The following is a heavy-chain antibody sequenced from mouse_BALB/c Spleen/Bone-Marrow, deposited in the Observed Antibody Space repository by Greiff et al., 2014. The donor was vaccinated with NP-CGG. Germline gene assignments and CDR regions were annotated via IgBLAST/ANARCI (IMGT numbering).Heavy chain of an antibody. CDR2: INPSTGYT. CDR3: ARPYRYGYNAMDY. J-gene: IGHJ4*01. D-gene: IGHD2-14*01. V-gene: IGHV1-7*01. Sequence: QVQLQQPGAELAKPGASVKMSCKASGYTFTSYWMHWVKQRPGQGLEWIGYINPSTGYTEYNQKFKDKATLTADKSSSTAYMQLSSLTSEDSAVYYCARPYRYGYNAMDYWGQGTSVTVSS. CDR1: GYTFTSYW.